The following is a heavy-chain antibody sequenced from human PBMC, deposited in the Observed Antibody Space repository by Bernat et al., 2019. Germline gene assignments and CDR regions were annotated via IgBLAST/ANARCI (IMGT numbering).Heavy chain of an antibody. Sequence: QVQLVESGGGVVQPGRSLRLSCAASGFTFSSYGMHWVRQAPGKGLEWVEVIWYDGSNKYYADSVKGRFTISRDNSKNTLYLQMNSLRAEDTAVYYCARGRFTTMIVVAVLDYWGQGTLVTVSS. CDR3: ARGRFTTMIVVAVLDY. V-gene: IGHV3-33*01. CDR2: IWYDGSNK. CDR1: GFTFSSYG. D-gene: IGHD3-22*01. J-gene: IGHJ4*02.